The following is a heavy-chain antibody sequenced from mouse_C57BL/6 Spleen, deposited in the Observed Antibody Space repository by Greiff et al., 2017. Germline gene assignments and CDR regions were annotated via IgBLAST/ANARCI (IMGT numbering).Heavy chain of an antibody. J-gene: IGHJ2*01. D-gene: IGHD3-3*01. CDR3: ARGWFDD. Sequence: VQLQQPGAELVRPGSSVKLSCTASGYTFTSYWLHWVKQRPIQGLEWIGNIDPSDSETNYNQKFKDKSTLTVDKASSTAYMQLSIMTSDDSAVYFCARGWFDDWGQGTTLTVSS. CDR2: IDPSDSET. CDR1: GYTFTSYW. V-gene: IGHV1-52*01.